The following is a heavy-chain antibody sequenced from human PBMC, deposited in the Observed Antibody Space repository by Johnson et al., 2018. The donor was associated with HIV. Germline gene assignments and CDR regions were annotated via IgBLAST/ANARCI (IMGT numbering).Heavy chain of an antibody. CDR2: ISYHGSKT. CDR1: GFTFNRYA. J-gene: IGHJ3*02. D-gene: IGHD1-7*01. CDR3: ARDSYKLELPLGAFDI. Sequence: QVQLVESGGGVVQPGRSLRLSCAASGFTFNRYAMHWVRQAPGKGLEWAAVISYHGSKTYYADSVKGRFTISRDNSKNTLYLQMNSLRAEDTAVYYCARDSYKLELPLGAFDIWGQGTMVTVSS. V-gene: IGHV3-30-3*01.